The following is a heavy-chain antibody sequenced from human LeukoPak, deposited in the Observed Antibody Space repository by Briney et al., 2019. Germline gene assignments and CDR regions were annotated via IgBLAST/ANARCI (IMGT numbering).Heavy chain of an antibody. CDR3: ARRRRANMITFGGVIVVNWFDP. J-gene: IGHJ5*02. CDR1: GDSISTSNSY. V-gene: IGHV4-39*07. D-gene: IGHD3-16*02. Sequence: SETLSLTCTVSGDSISTSNSYWGWIRQPPGKGLEWIGSIYYSGNTYYNPSLKSRVTISVDTSKNQFSLKLSSVTAADTAVYYCARRRRANMITFGGVIVVNWFDPWGQGTLVTVSS. CDR2: IYYSGNT.